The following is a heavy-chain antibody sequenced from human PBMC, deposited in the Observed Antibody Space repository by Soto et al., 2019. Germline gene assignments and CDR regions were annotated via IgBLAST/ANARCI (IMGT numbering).Heavy chain of an antibody. D-gene: IGHD1-1*01. V-gene: IGHV3-53*04. CDR2: LYSGGNT. CDR1: GFTVSSNY. CDR3: ARHANDYYYYMDV. Sequence: EVQLVESGGGLVQPGGSLRLSCAASGFTVSSNYMSWVRQPPGKGLEWVSVLYSGGNTYYADSVKGRFTISRHNSKNTLYLQMNSLRAEDTAVHYCARHANDYYYYMDVWGNGTTVTVSS. J-gene: IGHJ6*03.